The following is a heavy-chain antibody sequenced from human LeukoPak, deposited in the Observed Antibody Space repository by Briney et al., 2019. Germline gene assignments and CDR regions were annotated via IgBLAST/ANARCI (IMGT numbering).Heavy chain of an antibody. D-gene: IGHD1-26*01. V-gene: IGHV1-46*01. J-gene: IGHJ4*02. CDR2: INPSGGST. CDR1: GYTFTNFY. CDR3: ARAHSGSYPGY. Sequence: ASVKVSCKASGYTFTNFYMHWVRQAPGQGLEWMGLINPSGGSTSYAQKFQGRVAMTRDTSTSTVYMELSSLRSEDTAVYYCARAHSGSYPGYWGQGTLLTVS.